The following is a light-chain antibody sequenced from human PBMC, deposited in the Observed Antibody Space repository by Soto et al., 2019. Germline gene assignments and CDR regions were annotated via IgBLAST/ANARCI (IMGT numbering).Light chain of an antibody. J-gene: IGKJ1*01. CDR3: QKYNNWPKT. V-gene: IGKV3-11*01. CDR1: QSVSSY. CDR2: DAS. Sequence: EIVLTQSPATLTLSPGEIATLSCSASQSVSSYLAWYQQKPGQAPRLLIYDASNRATGIPARFSGSGSGTDFTLTISSLQSEDFAVYYCQKYNNWPKTFGQGTKVDIK.